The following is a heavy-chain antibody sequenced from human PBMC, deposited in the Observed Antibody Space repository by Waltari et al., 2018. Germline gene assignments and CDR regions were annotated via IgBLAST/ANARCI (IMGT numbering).Heavy chain of an antibody. CDR2: TYHRGST. D-gene: IGHD6-13*01. J-gene: IGHJ4*02. CDR1: GGSISSSNW. CDR3: ARREGQQLGFDY. Sequence: QVQLQESGPGLVKPSGTLSLTCAVSGGSISSSNWWSGVRQPPGKGLEWMWGTYHRGSTNYTPSIKSRVTISVDKSKNQFSQKLGAVTAADTAVYYCARREGQQLGFDYWGQGTLVTVSS. V-gene: IGHV4-4*02.